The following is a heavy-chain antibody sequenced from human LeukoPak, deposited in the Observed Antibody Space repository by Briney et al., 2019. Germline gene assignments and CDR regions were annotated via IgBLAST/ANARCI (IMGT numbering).Heavy chain of an antibody. CDR3: ARDLLRGPNGGY. D-gene: IGHD2-8*01. V-gene: IGHV1-69*04. CDR2: IIPILGIA. J-gene: IGHJ4*02. CDR1: GGTFSSYA. Sequence: SVKVSCKASGGTFSSYAISWVRQAPGQGLEWMGRIIPILGIANYAQKFQGRVTITADKSTSTAYMELSSLRSEDTAVYYCARDLLRGPNGGYWGQGTLVTVSS.